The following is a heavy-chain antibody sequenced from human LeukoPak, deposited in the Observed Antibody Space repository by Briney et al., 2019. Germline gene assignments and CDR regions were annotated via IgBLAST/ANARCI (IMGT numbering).Heavy chain of an antibody. D-gene: IGHD3-10*01. CDR3: AKTVRGSYYYYYYYMDV. J-gene: IGHJ6*03. CDR2: ISSSGSTI. V-gene: IGHV3-48*03. CDR1: GFTFSSYE. Sequence: GGSLRLSCVVSGFTFSSYEMNWVRQAPGKGLEWVSYISSSGSTIYYADSVKGRFTISRDNAKNSLYLQMNSLGAEDTAVYYCAKTVRGSYYYYYYYMDVWGKGTTVTVSS.